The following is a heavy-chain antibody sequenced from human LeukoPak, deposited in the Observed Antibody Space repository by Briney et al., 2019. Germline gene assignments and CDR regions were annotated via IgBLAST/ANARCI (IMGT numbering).Heavy chain of an antibody. CDR2: IYTSGST. D-gene: IGHD6-6*01. J-gene: IGHJ4*02. Sequence: PSETLSLTCTVSGGSISSYYWSWIRQTAGKGLEWIGRIYTSGSTNYNPSLKSRVTMSVDTSKNQFSLKLSSVTAADTAVYYCARDREGIAARRYYFDYWGQGTLVTVSS. V-gene: IGHV4-4*07. CDR1: GGSISSYY. CDR3: ARDREGIAARRYYFDY.